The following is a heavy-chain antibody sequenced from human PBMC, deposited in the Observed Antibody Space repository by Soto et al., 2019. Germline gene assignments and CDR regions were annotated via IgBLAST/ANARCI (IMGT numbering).Heavy chain of an antibody. CDR3: ARHGPPLDY. CDR1: GGTFSSYA. V-gene: IGHV1-18*01. Sequence: ASVKVSCKASGGTFSSYAISWARQAPGQGLEWMGWISAYNGNRNYAQKFQGRVTMTTDTSTSTAYMELRSLRSDDTAVYNCARHGPPLDYWGQGTPVTVSS. CDR2: ISAYNGNR. J-gene: IGHJ4*02.